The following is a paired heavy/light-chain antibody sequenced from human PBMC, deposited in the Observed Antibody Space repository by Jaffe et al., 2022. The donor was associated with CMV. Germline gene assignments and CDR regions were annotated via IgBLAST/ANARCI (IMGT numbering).Heavy chain of an antibody. CDR1: GFTFINAW. CDR3: TAHLDSGTYWGTYHFDY. D-gene: IGHD1-26*01. Sequence: EVQLVESGGGLVKPGGSLRLSCAASGFTFINAWMSWVRQAPGKGLEWVGRIKTKTDGGTTDYTTPVKGRFTISRDDSKNTLYLEMNTLETEDTAVYYCTAHLDSGTYWGTYHFDYWGQGTLVAVSS. V-gene: IGHV3-15*01. CDR2: IKTKTDGGTT. J-gene: IGHJ4*02.
Light chain of an antibody. CDR1: QGIRND. V-gene: IGKV1-17*01. CDR3: LQHNNYPWT. Sequence: DIQMTQSPSSLSASVGDRVTITCRASQGIRNDLGWYQQKPGKAPKRLIYAASSLESGVPSRFSGSGSGTDFTLTISSLQPEDFATYYCLQHNNYPWTFGQGTKVEIK. CDR2: AAS. J-gene: IGKJ1*01.